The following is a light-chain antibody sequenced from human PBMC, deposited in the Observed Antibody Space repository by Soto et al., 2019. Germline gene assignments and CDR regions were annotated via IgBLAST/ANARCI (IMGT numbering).Light chain of an antibody. V-gene: IGLV2-23*01. Sequence: QSALSQPASVSGSPGQSITISCTGTSSDVGTYNLVSWYQQYPGKAPKLMIYEGNKRPSGVSNRFSGSKSGNTASLTISGLQAEDEADYSCCSYAPSSTYVFGTGTKVTVL. CDR2: EGN. CDR1: SSDVGTYNL. CDR3: CSYAPSSTYV. J-gene: IGLJ1*01.